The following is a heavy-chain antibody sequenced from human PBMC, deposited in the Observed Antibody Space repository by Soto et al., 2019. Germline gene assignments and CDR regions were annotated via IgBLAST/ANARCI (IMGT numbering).Heavy chain of an antibody. CDR3: AKDRVADSRWNFDH. J-gene: IGHJ4*02. CDR1: GFTFSTYT. V-gene: IGHV3-23*01. D-gene: IGHD2-15*01. CDR2: IYGSGSGA. Sequence: EVQLLESGGGLVQPGGSLRLSCSASGFTFSTYTMNWVRQAPGKGLEWVSGIYGSGSGAYYADSMKGLVTISRDNSRNPLLLQMNSLRPEDKGVYYCAKDRVADSRWNFDHWGQGTLGTVSS.